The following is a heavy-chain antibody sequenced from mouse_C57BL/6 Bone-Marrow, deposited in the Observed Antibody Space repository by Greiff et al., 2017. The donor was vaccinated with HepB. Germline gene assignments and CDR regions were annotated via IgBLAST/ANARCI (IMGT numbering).Heavy chain of an antibody. CDR1: GVDFSRYW. CDR2: INPDSSTI. CDR3: ARRATTVVAHWYFDV. Sequence: EADGVDFSRYWMSWVRRAPGEGLEWIGEINPDSSTINYAPSLKDKFIISRDNAKNTLYLQMSKVRSEDTALYYCARRATTVVAHWYFDVWGTGTTVTVSS. D-gene: IGHD1-1*01. J-gene: IGHJ1*03. V-gene: IGHV4-1*01.